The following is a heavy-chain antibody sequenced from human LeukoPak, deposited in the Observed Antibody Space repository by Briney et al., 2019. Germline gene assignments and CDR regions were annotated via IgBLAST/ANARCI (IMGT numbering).Heavy chain of an antibody. CDR3: ASPTYYYDSSGYPPLHYYMDV. J-gene: IGHJ6*03. CDR2: IYTSGST. D-gene: IGHD3-22*01. V-gene: IGHV4-59*10. CDR1: GGSFSGYY. Sequence: SETLSLTCAVYGGSFSGYYWSWIRQPPGKGLEWIGRIYTSGSTNYNPSLKSRVTMSVDTSKNQFSLKLSSVTAADTAVYYCASPTYYYDSSGYPPLHYYMDVWGKGTTVTVSS.